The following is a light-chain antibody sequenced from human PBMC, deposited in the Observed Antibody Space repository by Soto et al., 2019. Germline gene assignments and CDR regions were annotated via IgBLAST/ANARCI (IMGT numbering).Light chain of an antibody. CDR1: QNVRSN. CDR2: GAS. J-gene: IGKJ5*01. Sequence: EIVMTQSPATLSVSPGARAPLSCRARQNVRSNLAWYQQKPGQAPRLLIFGASTRATGIPARFSGTGSGTEFTLTISSLQSEDFAVYYCQQYNTWPPITFGQGTRLEI. V-gene: IGKV3-15*01. CDR3: QQYNTWPPIT.